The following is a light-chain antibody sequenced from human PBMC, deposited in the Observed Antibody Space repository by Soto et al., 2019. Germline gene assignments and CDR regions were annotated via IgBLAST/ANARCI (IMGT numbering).Light chain of an antibody. Sequence: QSVLTQPPSVSGAPGQRVTISCTGSSSSIGAGYDVHWYHQLPGAAPKLLVSGNNNRPSGVPDRFSASKSGTSASLSITGLPTLNVGQYYSPCHVSGLCALVF. J-gene: IGLJ1*01. CDR1: SSSIGAGYD. CDR2: GNN. V-gene: IGLV1-40*01. CDR3: PCHVSGLCALV.